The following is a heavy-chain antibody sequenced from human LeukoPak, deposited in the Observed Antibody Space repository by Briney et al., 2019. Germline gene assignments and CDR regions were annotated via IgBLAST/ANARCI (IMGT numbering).Heavy chain of an antibody. V-gene: IGHV1-18*01. CDR3: ARSGYCSSASCPRGNWFDP. Sequence: GASVKVSCKASGYTFTSYGISWVRQAPGQGLEWMGWTSAYNGNTNYAQKLQGRVTMTTDTSTSTAYMELSSLRSEDTAVYYCARSGYCSSASCPRGNWFDPWGQGTLVTVSS. CDR1: GYTFTSYG. D-gene: IGHD2-2*01. CDR2: TSAYNGNT. J-gene: IGHJ5*02.